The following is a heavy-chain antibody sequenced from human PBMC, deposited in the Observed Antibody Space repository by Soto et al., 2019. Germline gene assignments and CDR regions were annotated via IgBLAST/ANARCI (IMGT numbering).Heavy chain of an antibody. D-gene: IGHD3-10*01. J-gene: IGHJ5*02. V-gene: IGHV3-30*03. Sequence: GGSLRLSCAASGVTFSSYGMHWVRQAPGKGLEWVAVISYDGSNKYYSTSLKTRLTISKDTSKNQVVLTMTNMDPVDTATYYCARTDTYYYGSGSYSNWFDPWGQGTLVTVSS. CDR2: ISYDGSNK. CDR1: GVTFSSYG. CDR3: ARTDTYYYGSGSYSNWFDP.